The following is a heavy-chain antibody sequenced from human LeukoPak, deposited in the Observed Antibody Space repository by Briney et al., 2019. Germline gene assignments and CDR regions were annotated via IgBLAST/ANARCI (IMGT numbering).Heavy chain of an antibody. D-gene: IGHD4-17*01. J-gene: IGHJ6*03. CDR2: TYYRPKWSD. CDR1: GDSVSSNSAA. V-gene: IGHV6-1*01. CDR3: ARGRVTTIENYYYYYIDV. Sequence: SQTLSLTCAISGDSVSSNSAAWTWIRQSPSRGLEWLGRTYYRPKWSDDYAVSVKSRITINPDTSKNQFSLDLNSMTPEDTAIYYCARGRVTTIENYYYYYIDVWGEGTTVTVSS.